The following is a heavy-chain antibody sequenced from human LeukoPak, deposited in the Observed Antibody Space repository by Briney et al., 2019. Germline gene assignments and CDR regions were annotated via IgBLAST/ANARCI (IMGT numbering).Heavy chain of an antibody. CDR2: INHSGST. CDR1: GGSFSGYY. D-gene: IGHD6-13*01. V-gene: IGHV4-34*01. Sequence: PSETLSLTCAVYGGSFSGYYRSWIRQPPGKGLEWIGEINHSGSTNYNPSLKSRVTISVDTSKNQFSLKLSSVTAADTAVYYCARAPIDQSIAAAGNHWFDPWGQGTLVTVSS. CDR3: ARAPIDQSIAAAGNHWFDP. J-gene: IGHJ5*02.